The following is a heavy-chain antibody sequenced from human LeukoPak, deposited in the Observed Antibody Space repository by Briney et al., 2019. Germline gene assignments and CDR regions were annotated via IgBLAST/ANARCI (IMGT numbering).Heavy chain of an antibody. CDR2: ISYDGTIR. Sequence: PGGSLRLSCAASGLTFSSYGMHWVCQAPGKGLEWVAVISYDGTIRNYADSVKGRLTISRDNSKNTLYLQMNSLTAEDTALYYCAKGGCSSTTCYLANPWGQGTLVTVSS. CDR1: GLTFSSYG. J-gene: IGHJ5*02. V-gene: IGHV3-30*18. D-gene: IGHD2-2*01. CDR3: AKGGCSSTTCYLANP.